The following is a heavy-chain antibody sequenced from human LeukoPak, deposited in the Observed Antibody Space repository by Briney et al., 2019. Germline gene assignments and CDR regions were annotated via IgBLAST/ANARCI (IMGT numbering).Heavy chain of an antibody. CDR1: GFTFSSYA. CDR2: ISYDGSNK. CDR3: ARVSVYGDYFFDY. V-gene: IGHV3-30-3*01. Sequence: GALRLSCAASGFTFSSYAMHWVRQAPGKGLEWVAVISYDGSNKYYADSVKGRFTISRDNSKNTLHLQMNSLRAEDTAVYYCARVSVYGDYFFDYWGQGTLVTVSS. J-gene: IGHJ4*02. D-gene: IGHD4-17*01.